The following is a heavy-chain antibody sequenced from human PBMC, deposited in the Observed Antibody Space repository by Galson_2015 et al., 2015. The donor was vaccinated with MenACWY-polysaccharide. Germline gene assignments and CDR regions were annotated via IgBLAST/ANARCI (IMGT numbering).Heavy chain of an antibody. D-gene: IGHD6-19*01. J-gene: IGHJ4*02. CDR1: GFTFSDYY. CDR2: ISSSGSTI. V-gene: IGHV3-11*01. Sequence: SLRLSCAASGFTFSDYYMSWIRQAPGKGLEWVSYISSSGSTIYYADSVKGRFTISRDNSKNTLYLQMNSLRAEDTAVYYCARVDWSSGWYEGAHFDYWGQGTLVTVSS. CDR3: ARVDWSSGWYEGAHFDY.